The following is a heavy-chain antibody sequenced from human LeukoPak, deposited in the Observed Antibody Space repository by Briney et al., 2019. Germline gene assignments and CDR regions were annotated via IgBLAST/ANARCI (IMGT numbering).Heavy chain of an antibody. CDR2: ISGSGVST. J-gene: IGHJ4*02. V-gene: IGHV3-23*01. CDR1: GFTFRNYG. CDR3: ARAREKQLVPQDFDY. D-gene: IGHD6-6*01. Sequence: GGSLRLSCVGSGFTFRNYGMTWVRQAPGKGLEWVSGISGSGVSTHYADSVKGRFTISRDNSKNTLFLQMNSLRAEDTAIYYCARAREKQLVPQDFDYWGQGTLVTVSS.